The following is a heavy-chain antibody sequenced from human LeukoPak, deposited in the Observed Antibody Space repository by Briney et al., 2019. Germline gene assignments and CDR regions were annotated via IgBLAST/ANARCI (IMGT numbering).Heavy chain of an antibody. CDR3: ARDYYGSGTIDY. V-gene: IGHV3-48*03. CDR2: ISGSGTTI. D-gene: IGHD3-10*01. J-gene: IGHJ4*02. Sequence: PRGSLRLSCVASGFTFSSLEMNWVRQAPGKGLEWVSYISGSGTTIYYADSVKGRFTISRDNARDSLYLQMNSLRVEDTAVYFCARDYYGSGTIDYWGQGTLVTVSS. CDR1: GFTFSSLE.